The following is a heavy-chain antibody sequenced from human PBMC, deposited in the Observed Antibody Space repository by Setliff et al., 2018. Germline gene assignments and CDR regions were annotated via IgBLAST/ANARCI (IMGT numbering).Heavy chain of an antibody. CDR2: IYYSGST. D-gene: IGHD5-18*01. J-gene: IGHJ4*02. CDR1: GGSISSHY. CDR3: ARGDSRFDY. Sequence: PSETLSLTCTVSGGSISSHYWSWIRQPPGKGLEWIGSIYYSGSTNYNPSLKSRVTISVDTSKNQFSLKLSSVTAADTAVYHCARGDSRFDYWGQGTLVTVSS. V-gene: IGHV4-59*11.